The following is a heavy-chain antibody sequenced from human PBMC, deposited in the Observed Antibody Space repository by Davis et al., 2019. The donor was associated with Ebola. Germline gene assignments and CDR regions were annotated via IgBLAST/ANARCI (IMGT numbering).Heavy chain of an antibody. J-gene: IGHJ3*02. D-gene: IGHD3-3*01. CDR1: GYTFISYD. CDR3: ARTNPLVNYETKKVGLDAFDI. CDR2: MNPNSGNT. V-gene: IGHV1-8*01. Sequence: AASVKVSCKASGYTFISYDINWVRQATGQGLEWMGWMNPNSGNTGYAQRFQGRVTMTRNTSISTAYMELSSLRSEDTAVYYCARTNPLVNYETKKVGLDAFDIWGQGTMVTVSS.